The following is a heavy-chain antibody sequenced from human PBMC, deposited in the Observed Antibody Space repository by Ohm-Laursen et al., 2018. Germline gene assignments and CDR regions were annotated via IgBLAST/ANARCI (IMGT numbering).Heavy chain of an antibody. CDR1: GYSITSGNW. V-gene: IGHV4-28*01. D-gene: IGHD3-22*01. Sequence: SDTLSLTCAVSGYSITSGNWWGWIRHAPGKGLEGVGNINYSGSTYYNPSLKSRVTMSVDTSQNQFSLKLSSVTAMDTAVYYCARCESSGYFYLIDYWGQGTLVTVSS. CDR2: INYSGST. CDR3: ARCESSGYFYLIDY. J-gene: IGHJ4*02.